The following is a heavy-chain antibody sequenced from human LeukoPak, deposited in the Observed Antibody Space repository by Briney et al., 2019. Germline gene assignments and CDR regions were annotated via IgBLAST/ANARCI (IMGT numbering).Heavy chain of an antibody. CDR1: GGTFSSYA. Sequence: SVKVSCKASGGTFSSYAISWVRQAPGQGLEWMGRIIPILGIANYAQKFQGRVTITADKSTSTAYMELSSLRSEDTAVYYCARAGFYDSSGYYDYWGQGTLVTVSS. D-gene: IGHD3-22*01. CDR2: IIPILGIA. CDR3: ARAGFYDSSGYYDY. J-gene: IGHJ4*02. V-gene: IGHV1-69*04.